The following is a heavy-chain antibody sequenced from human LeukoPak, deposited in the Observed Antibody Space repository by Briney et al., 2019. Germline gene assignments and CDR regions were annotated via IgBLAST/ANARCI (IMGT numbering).Heavy chain of an antibody. J-gene: IGHJ6*02. V-gene: IGHV3-9*01. D-gene: IGHD3-10*01. CDR3: AKCHHRMVREYGMDV. Sequence: GRSLRLSCAASGFTFDDYAMHWVRQAPGKGLEWVSGISWNSGSIGYADSVKGRFTISRDNAKNSLYLQMNSLRAEDTALYYCAKCHHRMVREYGMDVWGQGTTVTVSS. CDR1: GFTFDDYA. CDR2: ISWNSGSI.